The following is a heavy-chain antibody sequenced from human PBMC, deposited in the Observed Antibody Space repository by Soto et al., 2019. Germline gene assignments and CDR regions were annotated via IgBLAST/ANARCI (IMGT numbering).Heavy chain of an antibody. J-gene: IGHJ3*02. V-gene: IGHV4-59*01. CDR1: GGSISSYD. D-gene: IGHD2-15*01. CDR3: AGIKVAAGYDAFDI. CDR2: IYYSGST. Sequence: SETLSLTCTVSGGSISSYDWSWIRQPPGKGLEWIGYIYYSGSTNYNPSLKSRVTISVDTSKNQFSLKLSSVTAADTAVYYCAGIKVAAGYDAFDIWCQGAMVTVS.